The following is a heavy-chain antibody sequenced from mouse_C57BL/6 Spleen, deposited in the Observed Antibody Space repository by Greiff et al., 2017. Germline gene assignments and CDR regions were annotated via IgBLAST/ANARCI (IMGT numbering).Heavy chain of an antibody. J-gene: IGHJ1*03. Sequence: QVQLQQSGPELVKPGASVKISCKASGYAFSSSWMNWVKQRPGKGLEWIGRIYPGDGDTNYNGKFKGKATLTADKSSSTAYMQLSSLTSEDSAVYFCARFITTVVATDGYFDDWGKGTTVTVSS. CDR3: ARFITTVVATDGYFDD. V-gene: IGHV1-82*01. D-gene: IGHD1-1*01. CDR2: IYPGDGDT. CDR1: GYAFSSSW.